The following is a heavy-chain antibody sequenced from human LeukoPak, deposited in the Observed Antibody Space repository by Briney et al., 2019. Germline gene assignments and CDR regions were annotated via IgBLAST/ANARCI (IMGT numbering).Heavy chain of an antibody. V-gene: IGHV4-34*01. Sequence: SETLSLTCAVYGGSFSGYYWSWIRQPPGKGLEWIGEINHSGSTNYNPSLKSRVTISVDTSKNQFSLKLSSVTAADTAVYYCARGIVVVTAIPNYYYGMDVWGQGTTVTVSS. CDR3: ARGIVVVTAIPNYYYGMDV. D-gene: IGHD2-21*02. J-gene: IGHJ6*02. CDR1: GGSFSGYY. CDR2: INHSGST.